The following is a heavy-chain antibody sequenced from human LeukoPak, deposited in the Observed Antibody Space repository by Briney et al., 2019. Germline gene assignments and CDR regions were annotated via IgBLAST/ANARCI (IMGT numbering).Heavy chain of an antibody. CDR2: IIPIFGTA. Sequence: ASVKVSRKASGGTFSSYAISWVRQAPGQGLEWMGGIIPIFGTANYAQKFQGRVTITADESTSTAYMELSSLRSEDTAVYYCARDLGGSYLRAFDIWGQGTMVTVSS. D-gene: IGHD1-26*01. V-gene: IGHV1-69*13. J-gene: IGHJ3*02. CDR1: GGTFSSYA. CDR3: ARDLGGSYLRAFDI.